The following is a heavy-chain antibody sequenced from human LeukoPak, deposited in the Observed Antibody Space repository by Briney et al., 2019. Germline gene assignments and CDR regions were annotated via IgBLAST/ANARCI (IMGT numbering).Heavy chain of an antibody. CDR2: ISGSGGST. D-gene: IGHD1-1*01. J-gene: IGHJ6*03. Sequence: GGSLRLSCAASGFTFSSYAMSWVRQAPGKGLEWVSAISGSGGSTYYADSVKGRFTISRDNSKNTLYLQMNSLRAEDTAVYYCARGTGLDYYYYMDVWGKGTTVTVSS. V-gene: IGHV3-23*01. CDR1: GFTFSSYA. CDR3: ARGTGLDYYYYMDV.